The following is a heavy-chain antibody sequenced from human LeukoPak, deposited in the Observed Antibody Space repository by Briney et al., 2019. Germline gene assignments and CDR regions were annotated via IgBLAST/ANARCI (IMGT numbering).Heavy chain of an antibody. CDR1: GDSVSSNSAA. Sequence: SQTLSLTCAISGDSVSSNSAAWNWIRQSPSRGLEWLGRTYYRSKWYNDYAVSVKSRITINPDTSKNQFSLQLNSVTPEDTAVYYCARTRYSGSYLYYYYYYMDVWGKGTTVTVSS. CDR2: TYYRSKWYN. CDR3: ARTRYSGSYLYYYYYYMDV. V-gene: IGHV6-1*01. D-gene: IGHD1-26*01. J-gene: IGHJ6*03.